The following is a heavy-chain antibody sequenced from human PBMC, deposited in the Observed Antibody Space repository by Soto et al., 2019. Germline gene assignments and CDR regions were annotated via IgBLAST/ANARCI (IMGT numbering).Heavy chain of an antibody. V-gene: IGHV1-18*01. CDR2: ISAYNGNT. CDR1: GYTFTSYG. D-gene: IGHD6-6*01. Sequence: QVHLVQSGGEVKKPGASVKVSCKASGYTFTSYGISWVRQAPGQGLEWMGWISAYNGNTNYAQKFQGRVSMTTDTTTSTVYMELRSLRSDDTAVYYCERDVYIEYSSSSRPNWFDPWGQVTMVTVSS. CDR3: ERDVYIEYSSSSRPNWFDP. J-gene: IGHJ5*02.